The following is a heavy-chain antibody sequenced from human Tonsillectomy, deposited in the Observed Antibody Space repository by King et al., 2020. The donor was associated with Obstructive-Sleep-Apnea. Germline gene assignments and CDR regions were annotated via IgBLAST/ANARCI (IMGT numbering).Heavy chain of an antibody. CDR1: GFTFSSYA. CDR2: ISYDGSYK. Sequence: VQLVESGGGVVQPGRSLRLSCAASGFTFSSYAMHWVRQAPGKGLEWVAVISYDGSYKYYADSVKGRFTISRDNSKNTLYLQMNSLRAEDTAVYYCARASGVLYYDYGMDVWGQGTTVTVSS. V-gene: IGHV3-30*04. J-gene: IGHJ6*02. D-gene: IGHD3-10*01. CDR3: ARASGVLYYDYGMDV.